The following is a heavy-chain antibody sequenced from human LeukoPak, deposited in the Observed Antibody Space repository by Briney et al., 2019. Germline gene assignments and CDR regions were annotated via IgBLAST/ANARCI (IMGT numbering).Heavy chain of an antibody. J-gene: IGHJ4*02. V-gene: IGHV1-18*01. Sequence: ASVKVSFTASGYTFTCYSISWVRQAPGQGLEWMGWISAYNGNTNYAQKLQGRVTMTTDTSTSTAYMELRSLRSDDTAVYYCARAGGGYCSGGSCEIFDYWGQGTLVTVSS. CDR2: ISAYNGNT. CDR1: GYTFTCYS. D-gene: IGHD2-15*01. CDR3: ARAGGGYCSGGSCEIFDY.